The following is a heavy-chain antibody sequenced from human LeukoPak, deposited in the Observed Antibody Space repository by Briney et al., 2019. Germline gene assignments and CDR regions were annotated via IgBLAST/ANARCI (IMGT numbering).Heavy chain of an antibody. CDR1: GFTVSSNY. J-gene: IGHJ4*02. CDR2: IYFGGTT. V-gene: IGHV3-53*01. Sequence: GGSLRLSCAASGFTVSSNYMTWVRQAPGQGLEWVSVIYFGGTTYYADSVKGRFTISRDNSKNTVYLQMSSLRVEDTAVYYRARGDGVYVYWGQGTLVTVSS. CDR3: ARGDGVYVY. D-gene: IGHD5/OR15-5a*01.